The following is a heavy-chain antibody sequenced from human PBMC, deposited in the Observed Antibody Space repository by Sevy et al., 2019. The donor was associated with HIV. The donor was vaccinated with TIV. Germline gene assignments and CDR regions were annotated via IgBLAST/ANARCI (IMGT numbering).Heavy chain of an antibody. Sequence: ASVKVSCETSGYKFTDYYIHWVRQAPGQGLERMGWVNPNGDVTKSAQKFHGRVTMTKDTSISTVYMELRGLTLDDTAIYYCVRDQEFCSTTTCYSGLDNCGQGSLVTVSS. V-gene: IGHV1-2*02. CDR2: VNPNGDVT. CDR3: VRDQEFCSTTTCYSGLDN. CDR1: GYKFTDYY. D-gene: IGHD2-2*02. J-gene: IGHJ4*02.